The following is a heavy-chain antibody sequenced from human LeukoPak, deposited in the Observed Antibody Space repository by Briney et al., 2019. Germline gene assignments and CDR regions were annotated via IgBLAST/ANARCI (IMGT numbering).Heavy chain of an antibody. CDR1: GFTFSSYE. CDR2: IRYNGNNQ. D-gene: IGHD3-10*01. CDR3: AKDSAFYYIDV. V-gene: IGHV3-30*02. J-gene: IGHJ6*03. Sequence: GGSLRLSCAASGFTFSSYEMHWVRQAPGKGLEWVAFIRYNGNNQYYADSVKGRFTISRDNSKNTLYLQMNSLEGDDTAVYYCAKDSAFYYIDVWGKGTTVIISS.